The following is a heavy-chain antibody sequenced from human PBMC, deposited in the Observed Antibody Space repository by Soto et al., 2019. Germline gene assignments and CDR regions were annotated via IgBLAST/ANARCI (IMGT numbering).Heavy chain of an antibody. D-gene: IGHD5-12*01. CDR1: GGSFSSFG. Sequence: ASVKVSCKASGGSFSSFGISWVRQAPGQGLEWMGGIIPVFGRPNYAQRFRGRLTITADESTNTVYLELIDLRSEDTAVYYCAREGSGYNLWGQGTQVTVS. V-gene: IGHV1-69*13. CDR3: AREGSGYNL. J-gene: IGHJ1*01. CDR2: IIPVFGRP.